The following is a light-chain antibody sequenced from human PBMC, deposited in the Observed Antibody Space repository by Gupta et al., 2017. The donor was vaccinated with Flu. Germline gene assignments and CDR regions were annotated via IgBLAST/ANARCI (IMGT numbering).Light chain of an antibody. CDR2: EAS. J-gene: IGKJ2*03. Sequence: DIQMTQPPPSLSASVGDRVTISCQASQDISHHLNWFQQKPGKAPKLLIYEASNLERGVPPRFSGSGSGTDFTFTISSLQPEDVATYYCQQDDNFPHSFGQGTKLEIK. CDR1: QDISHH. CDR3: QQDDNFPHS. V-gene: IGKV1-33*01.